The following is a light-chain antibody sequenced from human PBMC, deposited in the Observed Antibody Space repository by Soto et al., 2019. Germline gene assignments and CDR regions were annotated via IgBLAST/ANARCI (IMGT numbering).Light chain of an antibody. V-gene: IGKV3-15*01. CDR1: QSIGSN. Sequence: ILMTQSPVTLSVSPGDSATLSCRASQSIGSNLALYQQKPGQAPRLLIYAASTRVTGLLGSFSGRGSVTEFTLTISGLQSEDFAIYYCQHYTNWPPITFGQGTRLEIK. CDR3: QHYTNWPPIT. CDR2: AAS. J-gene: IGKJ5*01.